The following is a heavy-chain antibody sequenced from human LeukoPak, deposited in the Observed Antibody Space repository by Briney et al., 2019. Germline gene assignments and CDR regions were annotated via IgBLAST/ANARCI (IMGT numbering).Heavy chain of an antibody. V-gene: IGHV4-34*01. J-gene: IGHJ4*02. CDR1: GGSFSGYY. Sequence: SETLSLTCAVYGGSFSGYYWSWIRQPPGKGLEWIXEXXXXGSTNYNPSLKSRVTISVDTSKNQFSLNLSSVTAADTAVYYCARGGRLAYCGGDCYSFYIWGQGTLVTVSS. CDR3: ARGGRLAYCGGDCYSFYI. CDR2: XXXXGST. D-gene: IGHD2-21*02.